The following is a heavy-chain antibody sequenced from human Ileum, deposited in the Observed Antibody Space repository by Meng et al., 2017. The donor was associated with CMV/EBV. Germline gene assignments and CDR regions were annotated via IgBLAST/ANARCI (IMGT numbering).Heavy chain of an antibody. CDR1: GFTFSSSV. CDR2: IRYDGSNK. V-gene: IGHV3-30*02. CDR3: AKDRVLPNYYYYGMDV. D-gene: IGHD2/OR15-2a*01. Sequence: GGSLRLSCTAPGFTFSSSVMHWVRQAPGKGLEWVAFIRYDGSNKYYADSVKGRFTISRDNSKNKLYLQMNSLRAEDTAVYYCAKDRVLPNYYYYGMDVWGQGTTVTVSS. J-gene: IGHJ6*02.